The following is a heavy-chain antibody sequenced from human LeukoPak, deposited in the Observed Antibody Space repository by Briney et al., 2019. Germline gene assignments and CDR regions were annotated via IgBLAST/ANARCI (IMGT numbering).Heavy chain of an antibody. J-gene: IGHJ6*03. D-gene: IGHD5-12*01. V-gene: IGHV1-18*01. CDR3: ARGPHIVATIKYYYYYYMDV. CDR2: ISAYNGNT. CDR1: GYTFTSYG. Sequence: ASVKVSCKASGYTFTSYGISWVRQAPGQGLEWMGWISAYNGNTNYAQKLQGRVTMTTDTSTSTAYMELRSLRSDDTAVYYCARGPHIVATIKYYYYYYMDVWGKGTTVTVSS.